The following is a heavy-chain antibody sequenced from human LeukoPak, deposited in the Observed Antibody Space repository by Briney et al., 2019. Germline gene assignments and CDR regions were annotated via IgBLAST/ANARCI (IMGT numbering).Heavy chain of an antibody. Sequence: GGSLRLSCAASGFTFSSYSMNWVRQAPGKGLEWVSSISSSSSYIYYADSVKGRFTISRDNAKNSLYLQMNSLRAEDTAVYYCARGPRVVGGFWSGYYTGIFDYWGQGTLVTVSS. D-gene: IGHD3-3*01. CDR1: GFTFSSYS. CDR2: ISSSSSYI. J-gene: IGHJ4*02. V-gene: IGHV3-21*01. CDR3: ARGPRVVGGFWSGYYTGIFDY.